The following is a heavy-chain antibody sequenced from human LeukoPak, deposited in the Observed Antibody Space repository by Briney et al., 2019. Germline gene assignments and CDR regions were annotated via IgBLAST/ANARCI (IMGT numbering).Heavy chain of an antibody. D-gene: IGHD5-18*01. CDR2: ISSSGGYR. Sequence: PGGSLRLSCAASEFTFSTYSMNWVRQAPGKGLEWVSSISSSGGYRNYADSVKGRFTISRDNAENSLYLQMNSLRAEDTAVYYCARAELVVDTAGGFDYWGQGTLVTVSS. CDR3: ARAELVVDTAGGFDY. CDR1: EFTFSTYS. V-gene: IGHV3-21*06. J-gene: IGHJ4*02.